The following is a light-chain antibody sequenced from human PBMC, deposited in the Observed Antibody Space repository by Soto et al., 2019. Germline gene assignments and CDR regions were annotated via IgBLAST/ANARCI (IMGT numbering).Light chain of an antibody. CDR2: RTD. Sequence: QSVLTQPPSASGAPGQRVTISCSGSRSNIGSNTVHWYQQFPGTAPKLLVYRTDHRPSGVPDRFSGSKSGTSASLAISGLQSDDEADYYCTSYSSSDIFYVFGTGTKLTVL. V-gene: IGLV1-44*01. CDR1: RSNIGSNT. CDR3: TSYSSSDIFYV. J-gene: IGLJ1*01.